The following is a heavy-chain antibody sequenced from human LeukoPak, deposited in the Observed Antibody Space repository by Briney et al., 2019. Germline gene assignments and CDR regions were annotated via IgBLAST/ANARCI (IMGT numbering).Heavy chain of an antibody. J-gene: IGHJ4*02. CDR1: EFTFSTSA. CDR2: ITSGAETI. V-gene: IGHV3-48*01. Sequence: GGSLRLSCIASEFTFSTSAMDWVRQAPGKGLEWISFITSGAETISYAGSVKGRFTISRDNVKNSLYLQMNSLRAEDTAVYYCARGYRDYDQFDYWGQGTLVTVSS. D-gene: IGHD5-12*01. CDR3: ARGYRDYDQFDY.